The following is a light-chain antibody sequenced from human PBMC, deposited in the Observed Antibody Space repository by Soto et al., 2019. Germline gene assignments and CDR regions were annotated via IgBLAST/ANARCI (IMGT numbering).Light chain of an antibody. CDR2: GAS. CDR3: QQYGTSPIT. CDR1: QSVTSSF. V-gene: IGKV3-20*01. J-gene: IGKJ5*01. Sequence: EIVLTQSPGTLSLSPGERATLSCRASQSVTSSFLAWYQQKPGQAPRLLIYGASSRATAIPDRFSGSGSGTDFTLTISRLEPEDFAVYYCQQYGTSPITFGQGTRLEVK.